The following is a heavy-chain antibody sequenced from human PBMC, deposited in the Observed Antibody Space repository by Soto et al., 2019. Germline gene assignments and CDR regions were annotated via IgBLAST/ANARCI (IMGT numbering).Heavy chain of an antibody. J-gene: IGHJ5*02. CDR1: GYTFTSYC. CDR2: ISAYNGNT. V-gene: IGHV1-18*01. Sequence: GASVKVSCKASGYTFTSYCISWVRQAPGQGLEWMGWISAYNGNTNYAQKLQGRVTMTTDTSTSTAYMELRSLRSDDTAVYYCAKDYDFWSGRNLGWFDPWGQGTLVTVSS. D-gene: IGHD3-3*01. CDR3: AKDYDFWSGRNLGWFDP.